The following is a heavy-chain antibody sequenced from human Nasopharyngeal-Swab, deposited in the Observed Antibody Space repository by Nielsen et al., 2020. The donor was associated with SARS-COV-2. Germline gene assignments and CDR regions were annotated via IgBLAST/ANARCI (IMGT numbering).Heavy chain of an antibody. CDR3: TTLYSNYAFYYYYMDF. CDR1: GFTFSNTW. V-gene: IGHV3-15*01. CDR2: SKSKTDGGTT. Sequence: GGSLRLSCAASGFTFSNTWMSWVRQAPGKRLEGVGRSKSKTDGGTTDYAAAVKARFTISRDDSKNTLYLQMNSLTTEDPAVYSCTTLYSNYAFYYYYMDFWGNVTTFTVSS. D-gene: IGHD4-11*01. J-gene: IGHJ6*03.